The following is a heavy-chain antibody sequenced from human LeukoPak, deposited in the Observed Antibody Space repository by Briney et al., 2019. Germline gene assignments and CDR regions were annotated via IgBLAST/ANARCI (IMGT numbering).Heavy chain of an antibody. CDR2: IYYSGST. J-gene: IGHJ4*02. CDR1: GGSISSGGYY. Sequence: SETLSLTCTVSGGSISSGGYYWSWIRQHPGRGLEWIGYIYYSGSTYYNPSLKSRVTISVDTSKNQFSLKLSSVTAADTAVYYCARGSIARGGSWFGPYDYWGQGPLVTVSS. V-gene: IGHV4-31*03. D-gene: IGHD2-15*01. CDR3: ARGSIARGGSWFGPYDY.